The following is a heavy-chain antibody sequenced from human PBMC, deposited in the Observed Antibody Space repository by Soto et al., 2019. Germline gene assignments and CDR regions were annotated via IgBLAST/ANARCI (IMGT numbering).Heavy chain of an antibody. CDR3: ARHNYDSSGYYHYYYGMDV. V-gene: IGHV6-1*01. D-gene: IGHD3-22*01. CDR1: GDSVSSNSAA. J-gene: IGHJ6*02. Sequence: SQTLSLTCAISGDSVSSNSAAWNWIRQSPSRGLEWLGRTYYRSKWYNDYAVSVKSRITINPDTSKNQFSLQLNSVTPADTAVYYCARHNYDSSGYYHYYYGMDVWGQGTTVTVSS. CDR2: TYYRSKWYN.